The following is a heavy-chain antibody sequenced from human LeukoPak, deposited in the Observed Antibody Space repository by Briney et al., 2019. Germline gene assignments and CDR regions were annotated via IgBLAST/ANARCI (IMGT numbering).Heavy chain of an antibody. CDR3: ARGGSHYDIWSGYYTYYYYYMDV. CDR1: GFTFDDYG. D-gene: IGHD3-3*01. V-gene: IGHV3-20*01. J-gene: IGHJ6*03. Sequence: GGSLRLSCAASGFTFDDYGMSWVRQAPGKGLEWVSGINWNGGSTGYADSVKGRFTISRDNAKNSLYLQMNSLRAEDTALYHCARGGSHYDIWSGYYTYYYYYMDVWGKGTTVTVSS. CDR2: INWNGGST.